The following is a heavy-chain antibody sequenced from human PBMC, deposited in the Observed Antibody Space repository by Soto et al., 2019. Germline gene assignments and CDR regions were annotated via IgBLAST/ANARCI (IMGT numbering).Heavy chain of an antibody. Sequence: GASVKVSCKASGYTFTGYYMHWVRQAPGQGLEWMGWINPNSGGTNYAQKFQGWVTMTRDTSISTAYMELSRLRSDDTAVYYCARDKPAVDHETGKEGYYYYGMDVWGQGTTVTVSS. V-gene: IGHV1-2*04. CDR2: INPNSGGT. CDR1: GYTFTGYY. J-gene: IGHJ6*02. CDR3: ARDKPAVDHETGKEGYYYYGMDV. D-gene: IGHD1-1*01.